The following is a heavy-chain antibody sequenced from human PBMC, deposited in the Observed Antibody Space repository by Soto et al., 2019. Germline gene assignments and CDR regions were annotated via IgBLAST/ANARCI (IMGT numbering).Heavy chain of an antibody. Sequence: SETLSLTCTVSGGSFSSGSYYRSWIRQPPGKGLEWIGYIYYSGSTNYNPSLKSRVTISVDTSETQFSLKLSSVTAADTAVYYSATYCSSTSCYGHWFDPWGQGTLATVSS. D-gene: IGHD2-2*01. CDR2: IYYSGST. CDR3: ATYCSSTSCYGHWFDP. CDR1: GGSFSSGSYY. J-gene: IGHJ5*02. V-gene: IGHV4-61*01.